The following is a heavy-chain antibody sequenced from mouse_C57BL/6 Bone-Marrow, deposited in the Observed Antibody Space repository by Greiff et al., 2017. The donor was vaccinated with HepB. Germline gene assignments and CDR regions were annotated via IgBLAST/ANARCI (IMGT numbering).Heavy chain of an antibody. CDR2: IWRGGST. J-gene: IGHJ4*01. CDR1: GFSLTSYG. CDR3: AKNEVVTTYYYAMDY. D-gene: IGHD2-5*01. V-gene: IGHV2-5*01. Sequence: VHLVESGPGLVQPSQSLSITCTVSGFSLTSYGVHWVRQSPGKGLEWLGVIWRGGSTDYNAAFMSRLSITKYNSKSQVFFKMNSLQADDTAIYYCAKNEVVTTYYYAMDYWGQGTSVTVSS.